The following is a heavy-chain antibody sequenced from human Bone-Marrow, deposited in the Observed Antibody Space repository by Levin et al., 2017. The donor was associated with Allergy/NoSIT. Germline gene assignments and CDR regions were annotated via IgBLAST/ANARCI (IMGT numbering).Heavy chain of an antibody. J-gene: IGHJ4*02. CDR3: AGLVRGYSGYDHGGGY. CDR2: IYYDGFT. Sequence: SETLSLTCTVSGGSISSRNHYWGWIRQPPEKGLEWLGSIYYDGFTYNNPSLKSRVTMSVDMSKNQFSLRLSSVTAADTAIYYCAGLVRGYSGYDHGGGYWGQGTLVTVSS. CDR1: GGSISSRNHY. D-gene: IGHD5-12*01. V-gene: IGHV4-39*01.